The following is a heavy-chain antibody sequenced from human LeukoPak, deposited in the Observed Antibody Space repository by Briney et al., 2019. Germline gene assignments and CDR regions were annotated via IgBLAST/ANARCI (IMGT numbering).Heavy chain of an antibody. D-gene: IGHD4-23*01. V-gene: IGHV3-43D*03. CDR2: ITWDGGST. CDR1: GFTFSSSA. J-gene: IGHJ4*02. Sequence: PGGSLRLSCAASGFTFSSSAMSWVRQAPGKGLEWVSLITWDGGSTYYADSVKGRFTISRDNSKKSLYLQMSSLRPDDAAVYYCAKDTDSTVVTPGIFDYWGQGTLVTVSS. CDR3: AKDTDSTVVTPGIFDY.